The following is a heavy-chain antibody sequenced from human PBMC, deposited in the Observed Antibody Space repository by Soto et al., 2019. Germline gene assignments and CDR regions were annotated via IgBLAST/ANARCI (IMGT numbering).Heavy chain of an antibody. J-gene: IGHJ6*03. Sequence: GGSLRLSCAASGFTFSSYWMHWVRQAPGKGLVWVSRINSDGSSTSYADSVKGRFTISRDNAKNTLYLQMNSLRAEDTAVYYCARAGASYYDFWSENYYYYYMDVWGKGTTVTVS. D-gene: IGHD3-3*01. V-gene: IGHV3-74*01. CDR3: ARAGASYYDFWSENYYYYYMDV. CDR2: INSDGSST. CDR1: GFTFSSYW.